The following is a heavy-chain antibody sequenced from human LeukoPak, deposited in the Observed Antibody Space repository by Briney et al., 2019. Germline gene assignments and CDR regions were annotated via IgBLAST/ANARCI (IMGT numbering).Heavy chain of an antibody. CDR3: ASLDY. Sequence: GGSLRLSCAASGFTFSTYWVHWVRQAPGKGLVWVSSINSDGSSTSYADSVKGRFTISRDNARSTLYLQMNTLRAEDTAVYYCASLDYWGQGTPVTVSS. V-gene: IGHV3-74*01. CDR1: GFTFSTYW. J-gene: IGHJ4*02. CDR2: INSDGSST.